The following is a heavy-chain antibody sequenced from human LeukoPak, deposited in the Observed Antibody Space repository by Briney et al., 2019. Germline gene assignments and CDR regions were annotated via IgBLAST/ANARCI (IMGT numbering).Heavy chain of an antibody. CDR2: ISTSGDST. Sequence: GGSLRLSCDASGFAFGSYAMSWVRQAPGKGLEWVSAISTSGDSTFYEDSVKGRFTISRDNSKNTLYLQMNSLRDEDTAVYYCARERYSTKYFDYWGQGTLVTVSS. J-gene: IGHJ4*02. V-gene: IGHV3-23*01. CDR3: ARERYSTKYFDY. D-gene: IGHD1-26*01. CDR1: GFAFGSYA.